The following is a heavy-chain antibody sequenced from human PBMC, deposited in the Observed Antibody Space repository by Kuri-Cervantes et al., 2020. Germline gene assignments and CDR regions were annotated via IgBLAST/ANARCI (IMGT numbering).Heavy chain of an antibody. D-gene: IGHD5-18*01. J-gene: IGHJ5*02. CDR2: TSAYNGNT. CDR1: GYTFTSYG. V-gene: IGHV1-18*01. CDR3: ARDRGYSYGYVKGGYNWFDP. Sequence: ASVKVSCKASGYTFTSYGISWVRQAPGQGLEWMGWTSAYNGNTNYAQKLQGRVTMTTDTSTSTAYMELRSLRSDDTAVYYCARDRGYSYGYVKGGYNWFDPWGQGTLVTVSS.